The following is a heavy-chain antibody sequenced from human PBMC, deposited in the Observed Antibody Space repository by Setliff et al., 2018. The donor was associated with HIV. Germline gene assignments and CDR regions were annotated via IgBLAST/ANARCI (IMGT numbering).Heavy chain of an antibody. CDR2: INHTGNT. J-gene: IGHJ6*03. CDR3: ARGGPSVPCTSVSCPPYYYMDV. D-gene: IGHD2-2*01. CDR1: GGSFSGYH. Sequence: SETLSLTCAVYGGSFSGYHWNWIRQFPGKGLEWIGEINHTGNTQYNPSLKSRVTMSEETSKNQFSLKLKSVTAADTAIYYCARGGPSVPCTSVSCPPYYYMDVWGKGATVTVSS. V-gene: IGHV4-34*01.